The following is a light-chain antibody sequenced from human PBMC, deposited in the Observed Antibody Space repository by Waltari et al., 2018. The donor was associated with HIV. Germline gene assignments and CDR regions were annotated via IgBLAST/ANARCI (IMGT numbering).Light chain of an antibody. V-gene: IGLV2-8*01. J-gene: IGLJ2*01. CDR3: NSYAGSNNVV. Sequence: QSALTQPPSASGSPGQSVTISCTGTRSDVGGYNYVPWYQQHPGKAPKLMIYEVSNRPSGVPDRFSGSKSGNTASLTVAGLQAEDEADYYCNSYAGSNNVVFGGGTKVTVL. CDR2: EVS. CDR1: RSDVGGYNY.